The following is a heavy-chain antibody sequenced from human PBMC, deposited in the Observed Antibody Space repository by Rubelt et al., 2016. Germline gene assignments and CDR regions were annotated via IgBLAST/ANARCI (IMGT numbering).Heavy chain of an antibody. D-gene: IGHD3-22*01. CDR1: GGAISRYY. V-gene: IGHV4-59*01. CDR2: IHYSGST. CDR3: ARAFDSDGYWFIAY. J-gene: IGHJ4*02. Sequence: GGAISRYYWTWIRQPPGKGLEWIGYIHYSGSTNYNPSLKSRVTRSVDTSRNQFSLKLSSVTAADTAVYYCARAFDSDGYWFIAYWGQGTLVTVSS.